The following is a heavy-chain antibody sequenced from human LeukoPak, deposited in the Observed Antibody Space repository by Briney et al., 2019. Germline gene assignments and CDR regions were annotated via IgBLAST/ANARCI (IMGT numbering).Heavy chain of an antibody. CDR3: ASHIAAASNFDY. D-gene: IGHD6-13*01. CDR1: GGSISSGDYY. CDR2: IYYSGST. J-gene: IGHJ4*02. V-gene: IGHV4-30-4*01. Sequence: PSQTLSLTCTVSGGSISSGDYYWSWIRQPPGKGLEWIGYIYYSGSTYYNPSLKSRVTISVDTSKNQFSLKLSSVTAADTAVYYCASHIAAASNFDYWGQGTLVTVSS.